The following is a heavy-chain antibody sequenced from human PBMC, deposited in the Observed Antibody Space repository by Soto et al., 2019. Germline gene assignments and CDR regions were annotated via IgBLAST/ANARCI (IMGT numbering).Heavy chain of an antibody. V-gene: IGHV2-5*02. Sequence: QITLKESGPTLVKPTQTLTLTCTFSGFSLSTSGVGVGWIRKPPGKALEWLALIYWDDDKRYSPSLKSRLTITKDTSKNQVVLTMTNMDPVDTATYYCARAVAGKGENWFDPWGQGTLVTVSS. D-gene: IGHD6-19*01. CDR2: IYWDDDK. CDR3: ARAVAGKGENWFDP. J-gene: IGHJ5*02. CDR1: GFSLSTSGVG.